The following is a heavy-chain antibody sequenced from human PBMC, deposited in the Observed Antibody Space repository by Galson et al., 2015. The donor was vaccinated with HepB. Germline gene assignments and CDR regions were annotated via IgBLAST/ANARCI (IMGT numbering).Heavy chain of an antibody. J-gene: IGHJ4*02. V-gene: IGHV5-51*01. CDR3: ARQVPYYDILTGYSNRGYFVY. Sequence: QSGAEVKKPGESLKISCKGSGYSFTSYWIGWVRQMPGKGLEWMGIIYPGDSDTRYSPSFQGQVTISADKSISTAYLQWSSLKASDTAMYYCARQVPYYDILTGYSNRGYFVYWGQRTLVTVSS. CDR2: IYPGDSDT. D-gene: IGHD3-9*01. CDR1: GYSFTSYW.